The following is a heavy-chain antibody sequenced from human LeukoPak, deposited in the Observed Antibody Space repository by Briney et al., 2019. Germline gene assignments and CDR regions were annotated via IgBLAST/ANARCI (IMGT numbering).Heavy chain of an antibody. D-gene: IGHD3-9*01. CDR3: ARVRRHESTEWYYDILTGFSDYYSGFDY. V-gene: IGHV3-7*01. CDR2: IKQDGSEK. J-gene: IGHJ4*02. Sequence: GGSLRLSCAASGFTFSSYWMSWVRQAPGKGLEWVANIKQDGSEKYYVDSVKGRFTISRDNAKNSLYLQMNSLRAEDTAVYYCARVRRHESTEWYYDILTGFSDYYSGFDYWGQGTLVTVSS. CDR1: GFTFSSYW.